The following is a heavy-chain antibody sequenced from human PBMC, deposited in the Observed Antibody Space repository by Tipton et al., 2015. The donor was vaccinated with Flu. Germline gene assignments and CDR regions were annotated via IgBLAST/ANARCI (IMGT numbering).Heavy chain of an antibody. J-gene: IGHJ4*02. CDR3: ARVTSEPILWWYLDY. Sequence: GLVKPSETLSLTCTVSGGSISSSSYYWGWIRQPPGRGLEWIGSIYYSGSTYYNPSLKSRVTISVDTSKNQFSLKLSSVAAADTAVYYCARVTSEPILWWYLDYWGQGTLVTVSS. D-gene: IGHD2-21*01. CDR1: GGSISSSSYY. CDR2: IYYSGST. V-gene: IGHV4-39*07.